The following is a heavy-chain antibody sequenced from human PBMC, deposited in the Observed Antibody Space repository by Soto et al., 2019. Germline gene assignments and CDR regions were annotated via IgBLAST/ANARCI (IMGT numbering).Heavy chain of an antibody. Sequence: QVQLVQSGAEVKKPGASVKVSCKASGYTFVNYEINWVRQATGQGLEWLGWMNPHSGDTFYAQNYQGKVTMTRNTSITTAYMELNSLKSEDTAVYYCARQQAMNYWGQGTPVTVSS. CDR2: MNPHSGDT. J-gene: IGHJ4*02. CDR3: ARQQAMNY. V-gene: IGHV1-8*01. CDR1: GYTFVNYE.